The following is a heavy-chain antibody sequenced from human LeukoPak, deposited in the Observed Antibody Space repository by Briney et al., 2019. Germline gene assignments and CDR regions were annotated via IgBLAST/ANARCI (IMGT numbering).Heavy chain of an antibody. CDR3: ARDDYYDSSGLDY. J-gene: IGHJ4*02. Sequence: GGSLRLSCADSGFTFSSYSMNWVRQAPGKGLEWVSSISSSSSYIYYADSVKGRFTISRDNSKNILYLQMNSLRAEDTAVYYCARDDYYDSSGLDYWGQGILVTVSS. CDR1: GFTFSSYS. D-gene: IGHD3-22*01. V-gene: IGHV3-21*04. CDR2: ISSSSSYI.